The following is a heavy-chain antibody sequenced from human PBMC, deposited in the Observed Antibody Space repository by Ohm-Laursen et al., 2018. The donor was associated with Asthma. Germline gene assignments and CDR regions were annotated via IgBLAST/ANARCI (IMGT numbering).Heavy chain of an antibody. CDR2: INPNTGGT. CDR1: GYTFTAYY. V-gene: IGHV1-2*06. Sequence: ASVKVSCKASGYTFTAYYLHWVRQAPGQGLEWMGRINPNTGGTDYAQNFQGRVSMTRDTSISTAYMELSRLNSDDTAFYYCARGIGSTGHLVDQWGQGTLVTLSS. J-gene: IGHJ4*02. CDR3: ARGIGSTGHLVDQ. D-gene: IGHD5/OR15-5a*01.